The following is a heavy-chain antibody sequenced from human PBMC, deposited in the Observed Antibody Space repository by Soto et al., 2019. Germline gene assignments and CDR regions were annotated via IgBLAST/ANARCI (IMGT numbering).Heavy chain of an antibody. CDR3: ATGLLRYFDWYFDY. V-gene: IGHV3-66*01. J-gene: IGHJ4*02. Sequence: GGSLRIYCAASGFTVSSNYMSWVRQAPGKGLEWVSVIYSGGSTYYADSVKGRLTISRDNSKNTLYRQMNSQRAEDTAVYDCATGLLRYFDWYFDYWGQGTLVTVSS. D-gene: IGHD3-9*01. CDR1: GFTVSSNY. CDR2: IYSGGST.